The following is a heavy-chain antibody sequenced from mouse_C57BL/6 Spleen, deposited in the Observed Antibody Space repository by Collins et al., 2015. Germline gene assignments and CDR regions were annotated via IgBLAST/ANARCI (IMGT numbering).Heavy chain of an antibody. Sequence: QVQLQQSGPELVKPGASVKISCKASGYTFTDYYINWVKQRPGQGLEWIGWIFPGSGSTYYNEKFKGKATLTVDKSSSTAYMLLNSLTSEDSAVYFCARVLYDYEWYFDVWGTGTTVTVSS. J-gene: IGHJ1*03. CDR1: GYTFTDYY. CDR3: ARVLYDYEWYFDV. V-gene: IGHV1-75*01. CDR2: IFPGSGST. D-gene: IGHD2-4*01.